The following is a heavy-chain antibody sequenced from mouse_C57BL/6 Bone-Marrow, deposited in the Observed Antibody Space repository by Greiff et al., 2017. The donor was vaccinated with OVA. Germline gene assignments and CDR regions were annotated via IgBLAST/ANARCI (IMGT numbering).Heavy chain of an antibody. CDR1: GYTFTSYW. CDR3: ARSYYSNYVDY. V-gene: IGHV1-72*01. J-gene: IGHJ2*01. CDR2: IDPTGGGT. Sequence: QVQLQQPGAELVKPGASVKLSCKASGYTFTSYWMHWVKQRPGRGLEWIGRIDPTGGGTKYNEKFKSKATLTVDKPSSTAYMQLSSLTSEDSAVYYCARSYYSNYVDYGGQGTTLTVSS. D-gene: IGHD2-5*01.